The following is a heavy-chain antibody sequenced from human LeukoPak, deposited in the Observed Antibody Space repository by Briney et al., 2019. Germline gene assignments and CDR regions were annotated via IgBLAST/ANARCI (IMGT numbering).Heavy chain of an antibody. CDR1: GGSFRGYY. CDR2: INHSGST. D-gene: IGHD3-10*01. V-gene: IGHV4-34*01. Sequence: EPSETLSLTCAVYGGSFRGYYWSWIRQPPGKGLEWIGEINHSGSTNYNPSLKSRVTISVDTSKNQFSLKLSSVTAADTAVYYCARAPYYGSGSYYKFDYWGQGTLVTVSS. J-gene: IGHJ4*02. CDR3: ARAPYYGSGSYYKFDY.